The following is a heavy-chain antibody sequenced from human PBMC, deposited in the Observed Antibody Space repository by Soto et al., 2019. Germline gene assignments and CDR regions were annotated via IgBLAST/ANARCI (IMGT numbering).Heavy chain of an antibody. CDR3: ARVRKKKYFYYYGMDV. Sequence: QVQLQQWGAGLLKPSETLSLTCAVYGGSFSAYYWSWIRQPPGKGLEWIGEIDHSGSTKYNPSLKIRVIMSVDTSKNQFSLKVSSVTAADTAVYYCARVRKKKYFYYYGMDVWGQGTTVTVSS. J-gene: IGHJ6*02. V-gene: IGHV4-34*01. CDR2: IDHSGST. CDR1: GGSFSAYY.